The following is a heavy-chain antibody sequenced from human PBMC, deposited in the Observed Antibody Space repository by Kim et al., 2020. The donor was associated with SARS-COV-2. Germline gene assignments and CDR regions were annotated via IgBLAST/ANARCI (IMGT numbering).Heavy chain of an antibody. V-gene: IGHV4-61*01. D-gene: IGHD3-3*01. CDR2: IYYSGST. J-gene: IGHJ4*02. Sequence: SETLSLTCTVSGGSVSSGSYYWSWIRQPPGKGLEWIGYIYYSGSTNYNPSLKSRVTISVDTSKNQFSLKLSSVTAADTAVYYCAREGAGEDYDFWSGYGVDYWGQGTLVTVSS. CDR3: AREGAGEDYDFWSGYGVDY. CDR1: GGSVSSGSYY.